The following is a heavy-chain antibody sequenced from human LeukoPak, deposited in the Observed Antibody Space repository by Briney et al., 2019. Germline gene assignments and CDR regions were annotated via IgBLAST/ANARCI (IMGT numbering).Heavy chain of an antibody. V-gene: IGHV4-30-4*01. D-gene: IGHD6-13*01. Sequence: PSQTLSLTCTVSGGSISSGEYYWRWIRQPPGKGLEWIGYIYYTGSTYYNPSLKSRVTISVDTSKNQFSLRLSSVTAADTAVYYCARDGSSSSPRGWFDPWGQGTLVTVSS. CDR1: GGSISSGEYY. CDR2: IYYTGST. CDR3: ARDGSSSSPRGWFDP. J-gene: IGHJ5*02.